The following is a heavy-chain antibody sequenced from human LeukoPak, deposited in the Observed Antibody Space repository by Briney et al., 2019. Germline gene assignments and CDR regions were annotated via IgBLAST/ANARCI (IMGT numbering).Heavy chain of an antibody. J-gene: IGHJ4*02. CDR1: GYTFTSYG. CDR3: ARGYDFWSGYPHFDY. D-gene: IGHD3-3*01. V-gene: IGHV1-18*01. Sequence: ASVKVSCKTSGYTFTSYGISWVRQAPGQGLEWMGWISAYNGDTNFAQKVQGRVTMTTDTPTNTAYMELRSLRSDDTAVYYCARGYDFWSGYPHFDYWGQGTLVTVSS. CDR2: ISAYNGDT.